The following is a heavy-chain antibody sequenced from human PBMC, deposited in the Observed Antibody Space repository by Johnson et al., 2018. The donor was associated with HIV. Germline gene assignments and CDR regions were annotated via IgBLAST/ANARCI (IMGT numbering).Heavy chain of an antibody. V-gene: IGHV3-66*01. CDR2: IYSGGKT. Sequence: VQLVESGGDLVQPGGSLRLSCAASGFTVSSNYMSWVRQAPGKGLEWVSVIYSGGKTYYADSVKGRFTISRDNSKNTLYLQMNSLKAEDPAVTYSVSRGCPRVAFEFWGQGTMVTVSS. CDR1: GFTVSSNY. D-gene: IGHD6-19*01. J-gene: IGHJ3*01. CDR3: VSRGCPRVAFEF.